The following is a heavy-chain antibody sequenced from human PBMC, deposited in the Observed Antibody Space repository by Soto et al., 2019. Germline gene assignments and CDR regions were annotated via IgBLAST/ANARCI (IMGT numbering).Heavy chain of an antibody. CDR2: INIGNGNT. D-gene: IGHD2-21*01. J-gene: IGHJ5*02. CDR1: GYTFTPYP. Sequence: QVQLVQSGAEVKKPGASVKVSCKASGYTFTPYPIHWVRQAPGQGLEWMGWINIGNGNTQYSENFQGRVTITKDTSATTGYMELSRPRSEDTDIYYCGRAHLCGGKCYVNYFAPWGQGTLVTVSS. V-gene: IGHV1-3*04. CDR3: GRAHLCGGKCYVNYFAP.